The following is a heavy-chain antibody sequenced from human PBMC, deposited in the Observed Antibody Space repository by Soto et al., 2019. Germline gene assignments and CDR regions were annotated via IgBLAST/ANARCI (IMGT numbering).Heavy chain of an antibody. CDR2: INHSGST. Sequence: QVQLQQWGAGLLKPSETLSLTCAVYGGSFSGYYWSWIRQPPGKGLEWIGEINHSGSTNYNPSLKSRGTISVYTSKNQFSLKLSSVTAADTAVYYCARGSGYSSGWFVGKYYFDYWGQGTLVTVSS. J-gene: IGHJ4*02. D-gene: IGHD6-19*01. V-gene: IGHV4-34*01. CDR3: ARGSGYSSGWFVGKYYFDY. CDR1: GGSFSGYY.